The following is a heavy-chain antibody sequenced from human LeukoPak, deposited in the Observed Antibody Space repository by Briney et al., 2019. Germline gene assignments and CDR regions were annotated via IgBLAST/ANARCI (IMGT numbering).Heavy chain of an antibody. D-gene: IGHD1-26*01. CDR1: GGSISSTNW. CDR2: ISLSGVT. Sequence: SGTLSLTCGVSGGSISSTNWWSWVRQPPGQGLEWIGEISLSGVTNYNPSLKSRVTMSLDRSKNHPSLTLTSVTAADTAVYYCSRESGAFSPFGYWGQGTLVTVSS. J-gene: IGHJ4*02. CDR3: SRESGAFSPFGY. V-gene: IGHV4-4*02.